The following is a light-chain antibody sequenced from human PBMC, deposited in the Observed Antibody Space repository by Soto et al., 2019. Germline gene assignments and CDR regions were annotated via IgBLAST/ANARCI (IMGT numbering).Light chain of an antibody. V-gene: IGLV2-14*01. Sequence: QSALTQPASVSGSPGQSITISCTGTSSDVGDYNYVSWYQQHPGKAPKLMIYEVSNRPSGASNRFSGSKSGNTASLTISGLQAEDEADYYCSSYTGSITVVFGGGTKLTVL. CDR2: EVS. J-gene: IGLJ3*02. CDR1: SSDVGDYNY. CDR3: SSYTGSITVV.